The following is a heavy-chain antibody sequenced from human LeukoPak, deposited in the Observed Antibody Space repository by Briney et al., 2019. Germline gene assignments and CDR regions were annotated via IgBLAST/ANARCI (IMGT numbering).Heavy chain of an antibody. D-gene: IGHD3-22*01. Sequence: GGSLRLSCAASGFTVSSYSMNWVRQAPGKGLEWASSISTSSSYKYYADSVKGRFTISRDNAKNSLYLQMNSLRAEDTAVYYCARAYYYDSSGDDAFDIWGQGTMVIVSS. CDR2: ISTSSSYK. V-gene: IGHV3-21*01. CDR3: ARAYYYDSSGDDAFDI. CDR1: GFTVSSYS. J-gene: IGHJ3*02.